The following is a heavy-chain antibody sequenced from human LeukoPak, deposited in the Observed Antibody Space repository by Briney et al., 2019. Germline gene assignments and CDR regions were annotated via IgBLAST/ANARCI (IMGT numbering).Heavy chain of an antibody. J-gene: IGHJ4*02. CDR1: GGSISSSSYY. CDR3: ARRNTYYYDSSGYYVFDY. CDR2: IYYSGST. V-gene: IGHV4-39*01. Sequence: PSETLSLTCTVSGGSISSSSYYWGWIRQPPGKGLEWIGSIYYSGSTYYNPSLKSRVTISVDTSKNQFSLSLTSVTAADTAVYYCARRNTYYYDSSGYYVFDYWGQGTLVTVSS. D-gene: IGHD3-22*01.